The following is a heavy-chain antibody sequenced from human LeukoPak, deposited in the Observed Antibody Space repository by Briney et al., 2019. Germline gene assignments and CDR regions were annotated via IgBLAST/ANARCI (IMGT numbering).Heavy chain of an antibody. V-gene: IGHV1-18*01. Sequence: ASVKVSCKASGYTFTSYGISWVRQAPGQGLEWMGWISAYNGNTNYAQKLQGRVTMTTDTSTSTAYMELRSPRSDDTAVYYCARDAYYDFWSGYYRPSYYYYYMDVWGKGTTVTVSS. J-gene: IGHJ6*03. D-gene: IGHD3-3*01. CDR1: GYTFTSYG. CDR2: ISAYNGNT. CDR3: ARDAYYDFWSGYYRPSYYYYYMDV.